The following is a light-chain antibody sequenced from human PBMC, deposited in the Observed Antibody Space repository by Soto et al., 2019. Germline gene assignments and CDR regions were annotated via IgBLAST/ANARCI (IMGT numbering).Light chain of an antibody. CDR3: QQYGSSPQT. CDR1: QSVSSSY. Sequence: EIVLTQSPGTLSLSPGERATLSCRASQSVSSSYLAWYQQKPGQAPRLLIYGASSRATGIPDRFSGSRSGTDFTLTISRLEPEDFAVYYCQQYGSSPQTFGQGTKVDSK. CDR2: GAS. J-gene: IGKJ1*01. V-gene: IGKV3-20*01.